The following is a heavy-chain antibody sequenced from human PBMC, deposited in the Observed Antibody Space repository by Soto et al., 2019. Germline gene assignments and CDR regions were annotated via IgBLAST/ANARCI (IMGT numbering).Heavy chain of an antibody. D-gene: IGHD5-18*01. V-gene: IGHV5-10-1*01. Sequence: PGESLKLSCQGSGYTFTNYWISWVRQMPGKGLEWMGMIDPSDSYTYYSPSFQGHVTISVDKSISTAYLQWSSLKASDTAMYYCARPFTASRKNWFDPWGRGTLVTVSS. CDR3: ARPFTASRKNWFDP. J-gene: IGHJ5*02. CDR2: IDPSDSYT. CDR1: GYTFTNYW.